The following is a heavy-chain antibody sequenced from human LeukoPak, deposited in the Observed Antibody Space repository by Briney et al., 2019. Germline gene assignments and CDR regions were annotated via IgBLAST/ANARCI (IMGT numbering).Heavy chain of an antibody. J-gene: IGHJ4*02. CDR2: INGDGSTT. CDR1: GLTFSGYW. V-gene: IGHV3-74*01. Sequence: GGSLRLSCAASGLTFSGYWMHWVRQAPGKGLVWVSRINGDGSTTTYADSVKGRFTISRDNAENTLYLQMNSLRAEDTAVYYCARTSYYFDFWGLGTLVTVSS. CDR3: ARTSYYFDF.